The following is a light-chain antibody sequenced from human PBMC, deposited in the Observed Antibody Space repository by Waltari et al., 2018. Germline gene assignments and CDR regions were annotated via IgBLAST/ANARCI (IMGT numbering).Light chain of an antibody. Sequence: DIQLTQSPPSLSASVGDRVSITCRTSRPIDNWLVWYQQKPGKAPKLLIYKTSTLQSGVPSRFSGSGSGIDFTLTIAGLQPEDFASYYCQHYDSAPYTFGQGTKLEIK. J-gene: IGKJ2*01. CDR2: KTS. CDR1: RPIDNW. V-gene: IGKV1-5*03. CDR3: QHYDSAPYT.